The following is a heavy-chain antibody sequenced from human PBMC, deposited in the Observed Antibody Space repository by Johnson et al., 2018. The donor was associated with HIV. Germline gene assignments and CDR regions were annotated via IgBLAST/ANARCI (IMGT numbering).Heavy chain of an antibody. CDR2: INSGGDT. D-gene: IGHD3-16*01. CDR1: GFTISSNY. J-gene: IGHJ3*01. Sequence: VQLVESGGGLVQPGGSLRLSCAASGFTISSNYMSWVRQGPGKGLEWVSVINSGGDTYYADSVKGRCTISRDNSKDTLYLQMNSLRAEDTAVYFCAKDRTSWGFDAFDLWGQGTMVTVSS. V-gene: IGHV3-66*01. CDR3: AKDRTSWGFDAFDL.